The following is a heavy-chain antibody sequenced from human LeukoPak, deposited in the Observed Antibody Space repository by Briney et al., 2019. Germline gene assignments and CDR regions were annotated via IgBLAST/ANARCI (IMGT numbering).Heavy chain of an antibody. V-gene: IGHV3-23*01. CDR3: AKGYYASGSSLSAFDY. CDR2: ISSSGCTT. Sequence: PGGSLRLSCAASGFTFSDYAMDWVRQAPGKGLEWVSVISSSGCTTYYAAFVKGRFTISRDNSKNTLYLQMNSRRAEDTAVYYCAKGYYASGSSLSAFDYWGQGTLVTVSS. J-gene: IGHJ4*02. CDR1: GFTFSDYA. D-gene: IGHD3-10*01.